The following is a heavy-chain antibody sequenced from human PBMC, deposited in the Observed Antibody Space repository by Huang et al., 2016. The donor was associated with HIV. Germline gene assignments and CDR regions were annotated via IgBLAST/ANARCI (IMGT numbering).Heavy chain of an antibody. V-gene: IGHV3-30*02. J-gene: IGHJ4*02. CDR1: GFTFSSYG. CDR2: IQYDGTKK. Sequence: QVQLVESGGGVVQPGGSLRLSFATSGFTFSSYGMHWVRPAPGLGLEWVAFIQYDGTKKYYADYVKGRFNISRDNSKNMLHLQMNNLRVEDTAAYFCAKVTLEFDYWGQGTWVTVSS. D-gene: IGHD2-15*01. CDR3: AKVTLEFDY.